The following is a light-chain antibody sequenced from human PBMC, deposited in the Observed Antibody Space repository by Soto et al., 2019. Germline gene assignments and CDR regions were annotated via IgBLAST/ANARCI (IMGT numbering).Light chain of an antibody. J-gene: IGKJ1*01. CDR3: QQYVSSVT. Sequence: EIVLTQSPGSLSLSPGERATLSCRASQSVDSSFFAWYQQKPGQAPRLLIYGASNRATGIPDRFSGRGSGKDFTLTITGMEPEDFAVYYCQQYVSSVTFGQGTKVEI. CDR2: GAS. CDR1: QSVDSSF. V-gene: IGKV3-20*01.